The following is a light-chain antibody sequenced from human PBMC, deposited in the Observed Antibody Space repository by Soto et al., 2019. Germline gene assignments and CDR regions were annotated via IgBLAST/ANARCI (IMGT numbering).Light chain of an antibody. CDR1: SSYVGGYDF. Sequence: QSALTQPRSVSGSPGQSVTISCTGTSSYVGGYDFVSWYQQHPGKAPKLTIYDVTKRPSWVPDRFSGAKSGNSASLTISGLRAEDEADYYCCSYAGSYNLGVFGGGTKLTVL. CDR2: DVT. J-gene: IGLJ3*02. V-gene: IGLV2-11*01. CDR3: CSYAGSYNLGV.